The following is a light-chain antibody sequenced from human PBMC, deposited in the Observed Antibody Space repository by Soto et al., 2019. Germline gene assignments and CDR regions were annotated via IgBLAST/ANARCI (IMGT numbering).Light chain of an antibody. CDR3: SSYTSSSTWV. CDR1: SSDVGGYHY. J-gene: IGLJ3*02. Sequence: QSVLTQPASVSGSPGQSITISCTGTSSDVGGYHYVSWYQQHPGKAPKLMIYAVSNRPSGVSNRCSGSKSGNTASLTISGLQAEDEADYYCSSYTSSSTWVFGGGTKLTVL. CDR2: AVS. V-gene: IGLV2-14*01.